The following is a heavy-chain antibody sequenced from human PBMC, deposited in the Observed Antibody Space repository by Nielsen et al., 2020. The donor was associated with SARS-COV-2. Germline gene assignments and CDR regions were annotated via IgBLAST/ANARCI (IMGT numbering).Heavy chain of an antibody. D-gene: IGHD5-12*01. CDR1: GFTFSSYA. CDR2: ISYDGSNK. J-gene: IGHJ3*02. V-gene: IGHV3-30-3*01. CDR3: AREGGYDSDDAFDI. Sequence: GESLKISCAASGFTFSSYAMHWVRQAPGKGLEWVAVISYDGSNKYYADSVKGRFTISRDNSKNTLYLQMNSLRAEDTAVYYCAREGGYDSDDAFDIWGQGTMVTVSS.